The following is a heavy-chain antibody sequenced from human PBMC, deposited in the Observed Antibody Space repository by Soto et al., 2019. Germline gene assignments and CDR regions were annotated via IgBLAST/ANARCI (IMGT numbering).Heavy chain of an antibody. Sequence: SVRVSCKSSGYTFSNYAISCVREAPGHGLEWMGWISAYNGATKNAQTFQDRVTMTTDTSRSTAYIEPRSLRSAETAVYYSARGPNYSERRNSIYWGQGTLVSV. V-gene: IGHV1-18*01. CDR1: GYTFSNYA. CDR3: ARGPNYSERRNSIY. D-gene: IGHD1-7*01. CDR2: ISAYNGAT. J-gene: IGHJ4*02.